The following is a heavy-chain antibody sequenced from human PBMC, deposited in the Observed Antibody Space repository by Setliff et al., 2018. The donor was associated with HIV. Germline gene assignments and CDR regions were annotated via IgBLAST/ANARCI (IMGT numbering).Heavy chain of an antibody. J-gene: IGHJ4*02. V-gene: IGHV1-18*01. CDR1: GYTLTSKG. CDR2: ISTYNGNT. Sequence: ASVKVSCKASGYTLTSKGISWVRQAPGQGLEWMGWISTYNGNTNYAQKFKGRVTMTEDSSTDTAYMELGSLTSDDTAVYYCATAKEHWLTEGGFDFWGQGTLVTVSS. D-gene: IGHD6-19*01. CDR3: ATAKEHWLTEGGFDF.